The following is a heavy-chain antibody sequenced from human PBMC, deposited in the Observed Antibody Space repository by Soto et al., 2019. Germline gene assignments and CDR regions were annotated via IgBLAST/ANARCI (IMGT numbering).Heavy chain of an antibody. Sequence: EMQLVESGGGLVQPGGSLRLSCAASGFTVINTYLSWVRQAPGKGLEWVSVIYRDGRTYYADSVKGRFTISRDHSKNTLYLQVNSLRAEDTAVYYCTRDPVGSPVFDYWGQGTLVTVSS. D-gene: IGHD1-26*01. CDR2: IYRDGRT. V-gene: IGHV3-66*01. J-gene: IGHJ4*02. CDR1: GFTVINTY. CDR3: TRDPVGSPVFDY.